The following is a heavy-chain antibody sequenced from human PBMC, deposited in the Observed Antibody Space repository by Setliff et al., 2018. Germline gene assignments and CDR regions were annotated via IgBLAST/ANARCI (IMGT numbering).Heavy chain of an antibody. Sequence: PGGSLRLSCAASGFTFSSYAMSWVRQAPGKGLEWVSAISGSGGSTYYADPVKGRFTISRDNSKNTLYLQMNSLRAEDTAVYYCVKDRYCSDASCSPDYFDYWGQGTLVTVSS. D-gene: IGHD2-15*01. CDR1: GFTFSSYA. V-gene: IGHV3-23*01. CDR2: ISGSGGST. J-gene: IGHJ4*02. CDR3: VKDRYCSDASCSPDYFDY.